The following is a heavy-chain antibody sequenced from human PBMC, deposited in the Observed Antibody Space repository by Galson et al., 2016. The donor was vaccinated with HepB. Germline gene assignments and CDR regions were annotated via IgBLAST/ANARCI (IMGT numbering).Heavy chain of an antibody. Sequence: SLRLSCAASGFTFSSYAMSWVRQAPGKGLEWVSVISGRGGNTYYANSVEGRFTISRDKSKSQRYLQMNRLRAEDTAVYYCAKAQDFDWLVGRLDYYFDYWGQGTLVTVSS. J-gene: IGHJ4*02. CDR1: GFTFSSYA. CDR3: AKAQDFDWLVGRLDYYFDY. D-gene: IGHD3-9*01. CDR2: ISGRGGNT. V-gene: IGHV3-23*01.